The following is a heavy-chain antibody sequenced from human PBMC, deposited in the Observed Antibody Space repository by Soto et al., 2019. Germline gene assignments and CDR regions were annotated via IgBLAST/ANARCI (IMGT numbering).Heavy chain of an antibody. CDR2: IYHSGST. J-gene: IGHJ6*02. Sequence: QLQLQESGSGLVKPSQTLSLTCAVSGGSISSGGSSWSWIRQPPGKGLEWIGYIYHSGSTYYNPSLESRGTISVDRSKNQFSLKLSSVTAADTAVYYCARAHYGDYGYGMDVWGQGTTVTVSS. CDR3: ARAHYGDYGYGMDV. D-gene: IGHD4-17*01. CDR1: GGSISSGGSS. V-gene: IGHV4-30-2*01.